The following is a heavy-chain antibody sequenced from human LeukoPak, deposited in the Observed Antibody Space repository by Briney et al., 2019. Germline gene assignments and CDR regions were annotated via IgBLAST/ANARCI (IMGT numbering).Heavy chain of an antibody. CDR3: AKGHLYSSSSYPYYFDY. CDR1: GFTLSTYA. J-gene: IGHJ4*02. V-gene: IGHV3-9*03. Sequence: GGSLRLSCAASGFTLSTYAMHWVRQAPGKGLEWVPGISWNSGSIGYADSVKGRFTISRDNAKNSLYLQMNSLRAEDMALYYCAKGHLYSSSSYPYYFDYWGQGTLVTVSS. D-gene: IGHD6-6*01. CDR2: ISWNSGSI.